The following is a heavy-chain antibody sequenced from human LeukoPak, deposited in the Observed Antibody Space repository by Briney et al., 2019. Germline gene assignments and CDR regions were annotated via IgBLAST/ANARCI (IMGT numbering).Heavy chain of an antibody. Sequence: SVKVSCKASGGTFSSYAISWVRQAPGQGLEWMGGIIPMFGTTNYAQKFQDRVTITTDESTTTVYMELSSLRSEDTAVYYCARVTVRGGGYGDFDYWGQGTLVTVSS. V-gene: IGHV1-69*05. CDR1: GGTFSSYA. J-gene: IGHJ4*02. CDR3: ARVTVRGGGYGDFDY. D-gene: IGHD3-16*01. CDR2: IIPMFGTT.